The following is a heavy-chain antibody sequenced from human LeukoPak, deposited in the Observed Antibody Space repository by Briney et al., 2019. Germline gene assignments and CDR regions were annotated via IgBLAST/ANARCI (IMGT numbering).Heavy chain of an antibody. CDR3: ARDSLRRSDILTGYPPGIDY. D-gene: IGHD3-9*01. Sequence: TGGSLRLSCAASGFTFSSYGMHWVRQAPGKGLEWGAVIWYDGSNKYYADSVKGRFTISRDNSKNTLYLQMNSLRAEDTAVYYCARDSLRRSDILTGYPPGIDYWGQGTLVTVSS. CDR1: GFTFSSYG. V-gene: IGHV3-33*01. CDR2: IWYDGSNK. J-gene: IGHJ4*02.